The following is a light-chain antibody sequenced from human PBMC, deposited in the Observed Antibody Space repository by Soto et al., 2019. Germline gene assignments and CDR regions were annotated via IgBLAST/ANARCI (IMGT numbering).Light chain of an antibody. Sequence: EIVLTQSPDTLSLSPGERATLSCRAIQSFSSSYLAWFQQKPGQTPRLLISGASSRATGIPDRFSGSGSGTDFTLTISRLEPEDFAVYWCQVYGSSPLFTFGPGTKVDIK. J-gene: IGKJ3*01. CDR3: QVYGSSPLFT. CDR1: QSFSSSY. CDR2: GAS. V-gene: IGKV3-20*01.